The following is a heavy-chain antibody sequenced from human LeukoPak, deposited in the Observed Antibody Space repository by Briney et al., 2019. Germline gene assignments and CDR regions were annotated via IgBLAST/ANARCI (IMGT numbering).Heavy chain of an antibody. D-gene: IGHD3-22*01. CDR3: ARMGTNYYDSTRSSLGYYYYMDV. CDR2: INHSGST. V-gene: IGHV4-34*01. Sequence: SETLSLTCAVYGGSFSGYYWSWIRQPPGKGLEWIGEINHSGSTNYNPSLKSRVTISVDTSKHQFSLKLSSVTAADTAVYYCARMGTNYYDSTRSSLGYYYYMDVWGKGTTVTVSS. CDR1: GGSFSGYY. J-gene: IGHJ6*03.